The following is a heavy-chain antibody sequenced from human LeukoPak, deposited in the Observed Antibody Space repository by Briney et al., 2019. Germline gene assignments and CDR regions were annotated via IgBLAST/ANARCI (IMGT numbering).Heavy chain of an antibody. J-gene: IGHJ4*02. CDR3: ARWWTSVAFDY. D-gene: IGHD6-19*01. Sequence: AGGSLRLSCAASGFTFSSYAMHWVRQAPGKGLEWVAVISYDGSNKYYADSVKGRFTISRDNSKNTLYLQMNSLRAEDTAVYYCARWWTSVAFDYWGQGTLVTVSS. CDR1: GFTFSSYA. CDR2: ISYDGSNK. V-gene: IGHV3-30-3*01.